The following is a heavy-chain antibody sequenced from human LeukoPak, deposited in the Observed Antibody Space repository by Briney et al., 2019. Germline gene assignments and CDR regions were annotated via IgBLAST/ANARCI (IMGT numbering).Heavy chain of an antibody. Sequence: SGGSLRLSCAASGFTFSSYAMSWVRQAPGKGLEWVSAISGSGGSTYYADSVKGRFTISRDNSKNTLYLQMNSLRAEDTAVYYCAKDLSLYDSSGYVWDYWGQGTLVTVSS. J-gene: IGHJ4*02. V-gene: IGHV3-23*01. CDR2: ISGSGGST. CDR3: AKDLSLYDSSGYVWDY. CDR1: GFTFSSYA. D-gene: IGHD3-22*01.